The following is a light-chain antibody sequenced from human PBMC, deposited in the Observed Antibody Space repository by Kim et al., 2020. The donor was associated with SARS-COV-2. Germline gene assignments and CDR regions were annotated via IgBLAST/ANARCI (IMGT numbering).Light chain of an antibody. CDR3: QQYESSPLS. Sequence: EIVLTQSPGPLSLSPGERATLSCRASQSVSSGYLAWYQQKPGQAPRLLIYGASSRDTGIPDRISGSGSGTDFTLTITVLEPEDSATYYCQQYESSPLSFGGGTKVDIK. J-gene: IGKJ4*01. V-gene: IGKV3-20*01. CDR1: QSVSSGY. CDR2: GAS.